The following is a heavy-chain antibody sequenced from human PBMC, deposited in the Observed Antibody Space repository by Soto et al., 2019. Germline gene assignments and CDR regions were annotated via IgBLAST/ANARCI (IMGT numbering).Heavy chain of an antibody. V-gene: IGHV4-39*01. J-gene: IGHJ4*02. CDR1: GGSISSSSYY. Sequence: QLQLQESGPGLVKPSETLSLTCTVSGGSISSSSYYWGWIRHPPGKGLEWIGSIYYSGSTYYNPSLKSRGTISVDTSKNQFSLKLSSVTAADSAVYYCARQDGSGWSYFDYWGQGTLVTVSS. CDR3: ARQDGSGWSYFDY. D-gene: IGHD6-19*01. CDR2: IYYSGST.